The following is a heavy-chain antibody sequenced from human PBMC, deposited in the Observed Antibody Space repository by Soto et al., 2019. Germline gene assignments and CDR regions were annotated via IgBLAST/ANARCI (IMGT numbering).Heavy chain of an antibody. Sequence: GYLTLSCSASGFTFSIYAMSLVLQAPGKGLGWVSAISGSGGSTCYGYSVKCRLTISRDNSKNRLYLQMNSLHAEDTAVYSCATYPGGSRWYNYYYGMDVWGQRTTVGVSS. CDR1: GFTFSIYA. V-gene: IGHV3-23*01. CDR2: ISGSGGST. D-gene: IGHD6-13*01. J-gene: IGHJ6*02. CDR3: ATYPGGSRWYNYYYGMDV.